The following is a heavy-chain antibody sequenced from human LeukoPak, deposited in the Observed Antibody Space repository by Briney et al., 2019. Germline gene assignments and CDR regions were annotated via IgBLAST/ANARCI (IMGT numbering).Heavy chain of an antibody. V-gene: IGHV3-23*01. Sequence: GGSLRLSCAASGFTFSSYAMSWVRQAPGKGLEWVSSISSSGGTTYYADSVKGRFTISRDYSKNTLYLQMNSLRAEDTALYYCAKDGMYSSSSSYYFDYWGPGTLVTVSS. CDR1: GFTFSSYA. CDR2: ISSSGGTT. CDR3: AKDGMYSSSSSYYFDY. J-gene: IGHJ4*02. D-gene: IGHD6-6*01.